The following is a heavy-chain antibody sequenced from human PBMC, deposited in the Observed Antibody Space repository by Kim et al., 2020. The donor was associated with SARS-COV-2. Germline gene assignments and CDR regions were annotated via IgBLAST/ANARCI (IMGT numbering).Heavy chain of an antibody. Sequence: SETLSLTCAVYGGSFSGYYWSWIRQPPGKGLEWIGEINHSGSTNYNPSLKSRVTISVDTSKNQFSLKLSSVTAADTAVYYCAGRRTYDFWSGYSDYWGQGTLVTVSS. D-gene: IGHD3-3*01. CDR2: INHSGST. V-gene: IGHV4-34*01. CDR3: AGRRTYDFWSGYSDY. J-gene: IGHJ4*02. CDR1: GGSFSGYY.